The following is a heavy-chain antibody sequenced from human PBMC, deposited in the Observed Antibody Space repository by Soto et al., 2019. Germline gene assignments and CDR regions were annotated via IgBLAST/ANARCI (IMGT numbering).Heavy chain of an antibody. CDR2: ISLSGYVT. J-gene: IGHJ4*02. CDR3: VRWWNGFDY. CDR1: GFIFGDYA. V-gene: IGHV3-11*01. Sequence: QVRLVESGGDLVKPGGSLRLSCVGSGFIFGDYAMGWIRQAPGKGLEWISYISLSGYVTFDADSVKGRFTFSRDNAKNSIYVEMKSLTPGDTAVYYCVRWWNGFDYWGQGTLVTVSS. D-gene: IGHD1-1*01.